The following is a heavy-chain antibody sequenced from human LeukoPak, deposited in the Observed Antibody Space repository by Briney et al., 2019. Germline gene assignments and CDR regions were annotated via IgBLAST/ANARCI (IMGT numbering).Heavy chain of an antibody. D-gene: IGHD6-6*01. CDR2: IYYSGST. CDR3: ARVPPASPVLDY. V-gene: IGHV4-59*01. Sequence: SETLSLTCTVSGGSISSYYWSWIRQPPGKGLEWIGYIYYSGSTNYNPSLKSRVTISVDTSKNQFSLKLSSVTAADTAAYYCARVPPASPVLDYWGQGTLVTVSS. J-gene: IGHJ4*02. CDR1: GGSISSYY.